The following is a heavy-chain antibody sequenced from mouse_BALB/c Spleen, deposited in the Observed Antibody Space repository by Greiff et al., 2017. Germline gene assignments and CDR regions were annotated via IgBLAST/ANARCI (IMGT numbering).Heavy chain of an antibody. V-gene: IGHV1-7*01. Sequence: VQLQQSGAELAKPGASVKLSCKASGYTFTSYWMHWVKQRPGQGLEWIGYINPSTGYTEYNQKFKDKATLTADKSSSTAYMQLSSLTSEDSAVYYCANDYYYAMDYWGQGTSVIVSS. CDR2: INPSTGYT. CDR1: GYTFTSYW. CDR3: ANDYYYAMDY. J-gene: IGHJ4*01. D-gene: IGHD2-4*01.